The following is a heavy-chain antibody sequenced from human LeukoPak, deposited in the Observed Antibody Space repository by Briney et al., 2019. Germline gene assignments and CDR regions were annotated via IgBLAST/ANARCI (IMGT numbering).Heavy chain of an antibody. CDR2: IRNKAYGGTT. CDR1: GFTFGDYA. J-gene: IGHJ4*02. V-gene: IGHV3-49*04. CDR3: TRGRDYDILTGYPTPSY. Sequence: GGSLRLSCTASGFTFGDYAMSWVRQAPGKGLEWVAFIRNKAYGGTTEYAASVKGRFTISRDDSKSIAYLQMNSLKTEDTAVYYCTRGRDYDILTGYPTPSYWGQGTLVTVSS. D-gene: IGHD3-9*01.